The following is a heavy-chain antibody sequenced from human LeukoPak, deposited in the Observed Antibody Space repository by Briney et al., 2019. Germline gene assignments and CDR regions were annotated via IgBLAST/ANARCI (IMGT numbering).Heavy chain of an antibody. Sequence: GGSLRLSCAASGFTFRGYYMFWVRQVPGKGLMWVSHINGVGTQTTYADSVKGRFSISRDNAKNTLYLQMNSLRVEDTAVYYCAKDAHSGSYFDYWGQGILVTVSS. CDR2: INGVGTQT. CDR3: AKDAHSGSYFDY. J-gene: IGHJ4*01. D-gene: IGHD1-26*01. CDR1: GFTFRGYY. V-gene: IGHV3-74*01.